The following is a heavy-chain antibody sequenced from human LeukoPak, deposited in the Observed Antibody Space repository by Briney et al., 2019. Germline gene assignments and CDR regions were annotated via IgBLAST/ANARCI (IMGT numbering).Heavy chain of an antibody. D-gene: IGHD2-2*01. V-gene: IGHV1-2*02. CDR1: EDTFTGYY. J-gene: IGHJ6*02. CDR2: VNPNNGVT. Sequence: ASVRVSCKASEDTFTGYYIHWVRQAPGQGLEWTGWVNPNNGVTEYAQEFQGRVTMTRDTSLSTAYMELSRLRSDDTAVYYCATDHCTRTNCYEDYYHGMDVWGQGTTVTVSS. CDR3: ATDHCTRTNCYEDYYHGMDV.